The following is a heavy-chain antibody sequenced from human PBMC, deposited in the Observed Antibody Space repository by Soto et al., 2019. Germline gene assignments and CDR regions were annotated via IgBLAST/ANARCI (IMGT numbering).Heavy chain of an antibody. Sequence: ASVKVSCKVSGYTLTELSMHWVRQAPGKGLEWMGGFDPEDGETIYAQKFQGRVTMTEDTSTDTAYMELSSLRSEDTAVYYCATLPRERITMVRGVLYWGQGTLVTVSS. CDR3: ATLPRERITMVRGVLY. V-gene: IGHV1-24*01. CDR1: GYTLTELS. CDR2: FDPEDGET. J-gene: IGHJ4*02. D-gene: IGHD3-10*01.